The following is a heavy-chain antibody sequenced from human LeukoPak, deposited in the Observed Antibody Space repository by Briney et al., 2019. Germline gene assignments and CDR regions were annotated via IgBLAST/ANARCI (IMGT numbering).Heavy chain of an antibody. V-gene: IGHV5-51*01. D-gene: IGHD6-19*01. CDR1: GYSFTAYW. CDR3: ARRRSRSSGFDY. J-gene: IGHJ4*02. CDR2: ILPSDSNT. Sequence: GESLKISCKGSGYSFTAYWIAWVRQMPGKGLEWMGIILPSDSNTRYSPFFQGQVTISADKSINTAYLQWSSLKASDTAMYYCARRRSRSSGFDYWGQGTLVTVSS.